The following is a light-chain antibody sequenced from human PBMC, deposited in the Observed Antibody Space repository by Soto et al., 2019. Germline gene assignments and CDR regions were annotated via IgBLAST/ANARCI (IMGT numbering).Light chain of an antibody. CDR1: QSLSSN. V-gene: IGKV3-15*01. J-gene: IGKJ1*01. CDR3: QQYFTSPWT. CDR2: GAS. Sequence: DTVMTQSPATLSVSPGERATVSCTASQSLSSNLAWYQQKPGQAPRLLIIGASERVTGIPARFSGSGSGTEFTLSISSLQAEDVAVYYCQQYFTSPWTFGQGTKVEI.